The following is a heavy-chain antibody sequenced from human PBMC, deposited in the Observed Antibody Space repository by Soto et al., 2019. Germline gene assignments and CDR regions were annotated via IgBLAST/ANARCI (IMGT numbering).Heavy chain of an antibody. J-gene: IGHJ4*02. Sequence: QLQLHESGPGLVKPSETLSLTCTVSTDSSSFTNSYWRWIRQPPGKGLQWIGSSSYNGGTFYNPSLKGRVVITFDTSTKQSSLQVTPVTAADTAVYFCARHRIEVVWRGFDFWGQGSPVTFSS. CDR2: SSYNGGT. CDR3: ARHRIEVVWRGFDF. CDR1: TDSSSFTNSY. D-gene: IGHD3-10*01. V-gene: IGHV4-39*01.